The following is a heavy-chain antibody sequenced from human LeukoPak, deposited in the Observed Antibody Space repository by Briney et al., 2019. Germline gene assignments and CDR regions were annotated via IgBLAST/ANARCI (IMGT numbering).Heavy chain of an antibody. V-gene: IGHV3-7*03. CDR2: IKEDGSEK. J-gene: IGHJ4*02. Sequence: GGSLRLSCAASGFTFSNYWMSWVRQAPGKGLEWVANIKEDGSEKYYVDSVKGRFTISRDNAKNSLYLQMNSLRAEDTAVYYCAKNPYVLRYFDWLNYFDYWGQGTLVTVSS. CDR3: AKNPYVLRYFDWLNYFDY. D-gene: IGHD3-9*01. CDR1: GFTFSNYW.